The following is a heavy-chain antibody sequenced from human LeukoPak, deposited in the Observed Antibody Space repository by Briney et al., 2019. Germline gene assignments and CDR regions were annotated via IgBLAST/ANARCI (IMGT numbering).Heavy chain of an antibody. CDR2: ISSSGSTI. V-gene: IGHV3-48*04. CDR1: GFTFSSYW. J-gene: IGHJ6*02. Sequence: GGSLRLSCAASGFTFSSYWMHWVRQAPGKGLEWVSYISSSGSTIYYADSVKGRFTISRDNAKNSLYLQMNSLRAEDTAVYYCARYKYYDFWSGYYDVYYYGMDVWGQGTTVTVSS. CDR3: ARYKYYDFWSGYYDVYYYGMDV. D-gene: IGHD3-3*01.